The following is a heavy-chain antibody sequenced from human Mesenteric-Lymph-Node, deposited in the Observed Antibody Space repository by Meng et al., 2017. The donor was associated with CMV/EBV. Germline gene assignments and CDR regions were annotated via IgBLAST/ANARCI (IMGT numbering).Heavy chain of an antibody. CDR2: ISGSGGST. V-gene: IGHV3-23*01. CDR1: GFTFSNAW. CDR3: ANYGDYVSWGGDY. J-gene: IGHJ4*02. D-gene: IGHD4-17*01. Sequence: GESLKISCAASGFTFSNAWMSWVRQAPGKGLEWVSAISGSGGSTYYADSVKGRFTISRDKSKNTLYLQMNSLRAEDTAVYYCANYGDYVSWGGDYWGQGTLVTVSS.